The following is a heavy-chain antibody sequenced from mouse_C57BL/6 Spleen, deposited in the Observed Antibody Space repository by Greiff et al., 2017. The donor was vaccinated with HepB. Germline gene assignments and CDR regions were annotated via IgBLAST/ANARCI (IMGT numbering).Heavy chain of an antibody. D-gene: IGHD2-5*01. CDR2: IDPSDSET. Sequence: QVQLQQPGAELVRPGSSVKLSCKASGYTFTSYWMHWVKQRPIQGLEWIGNIDPSDSETHYNQKFKDKATLTVDKSSSTAYMQLSSLTSEDSAVYYCARAPAYYSNSDWFAYWGQGTLVTVSA. CDR3: ARAPAYYSNSDWFAY. V-gene: IGHV1-52*01. J-gene: IGHJ3*01. CDR1: GYTFTSYW.